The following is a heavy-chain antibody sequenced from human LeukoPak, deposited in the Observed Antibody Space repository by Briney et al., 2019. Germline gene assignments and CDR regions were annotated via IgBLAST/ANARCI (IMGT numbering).Heavy chain of an antibody. CDR3: ARDGCGGDCYFDY. Sequence: GGSLGLSCAASGFTFSSYSMNWVRQAPGKGLEWVSSISSSSSYIYYADSVKGRFTISRDNAKNSLYLQMNSLRAEDTAVYYCARDGCGGDCYFDYWGQGTLVTVSS. D-gene: IGHD2-21*02. V-gene: IGHV3-21*01. CDR2: ISSSSSYI. CDR1: GFTFSSYS. J-gene: IGHJ4*02.